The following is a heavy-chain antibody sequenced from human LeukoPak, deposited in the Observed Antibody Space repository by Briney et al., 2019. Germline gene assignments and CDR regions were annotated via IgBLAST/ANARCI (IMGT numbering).Heavy chain of an antibody. D-gene: IGHD5-18*01. CDR2: ISGSGGST. V-gene: IGHV3-23*01. J-gene: IGHJ4*02. CDR3: AKDLINSDTAMADYFDY. CDR1: GFTFSSYA. Sequence: GGSLRLSCAASGFTFSSYAMRWVRQAPGKGLEWVAPISGSGGSTFYADSVKGRFTISRDNSKNTLYLQMNSLRAEDTAVYYCAKDLINSDTAMADYFDYWGQGTLVTVSS.